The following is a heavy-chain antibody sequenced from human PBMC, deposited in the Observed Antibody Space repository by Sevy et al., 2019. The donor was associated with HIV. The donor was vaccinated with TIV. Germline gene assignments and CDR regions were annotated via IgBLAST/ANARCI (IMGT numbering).Heavy chain of an antibody. CDR1: GFTFSSYW. Sequence: GGSLRLSCAASGFTFSSYWMHWVRQAPGKGLLWVSLINGDGGSANYADSVKGRFIISRDNAKNTLYLQMNSLRAEDTAMYYCARAYAHYCDSIGFYYGMDVWGQGITVTVSS. CDR2: INGDGGSA. CDR3: ARAYAHYCDSIGFYYGMDV. D-gene: IGHD3-22*01. V-gene: IGHV3-74*01. J-gene: IGHJ6*02.